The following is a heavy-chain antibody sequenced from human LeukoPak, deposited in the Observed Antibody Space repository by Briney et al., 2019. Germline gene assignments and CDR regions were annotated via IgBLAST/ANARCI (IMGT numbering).Heavy chain of an antibody. CDR3: GRSNTAIPGMLE. D-gene: IGHD5-18*01. CDR2: IKQDASEK. CDR1: GFTFNNYW. Sequence: GGSLRLSCAASGFTFNNYWMSWVRQVPVKGLEWVANIKQDASEKYYVESVKGRFTISRDNAKNALFLQMNRLRGEDSAVYYCGRSNTAIPGMLEGGQGTLVFASS. J-gene: IGHJ4*02. V-gene: IGHV3-7*01.